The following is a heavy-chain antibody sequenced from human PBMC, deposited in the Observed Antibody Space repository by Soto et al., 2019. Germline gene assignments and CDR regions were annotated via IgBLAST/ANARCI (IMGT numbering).Heavy chain of an antibody. CDR2: IATHNGFT. J-gene: IGHJ6*02. V-gene: IGHV1-18*01. D-gene: IGHD3-22*01. CDR3: ARQNDRRVYYYYGLDV. Sequence: QVQLVQSGAEVKKPGASVKFSCKASVYTFTSYGLTWVRQAPGRGREWMGWIATHNGFTNYAQKFQGRVTMTTETSTNTAYMEVRSLRSDDTAVYYCARQNDRRVYYYYGLDVWGQGTAVTVSS. CDR1: VYTFTSYG.